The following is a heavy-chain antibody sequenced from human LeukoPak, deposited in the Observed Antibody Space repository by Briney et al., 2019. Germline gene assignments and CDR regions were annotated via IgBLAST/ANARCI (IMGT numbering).Heavy chain of an antibody. CDR1: GFKFENYA. CDR3: GKGNPNQWLPDY. V-gene: IGHV3-43*02. CDR2: ISGDGRCT. Sequence: GGSLRLSCAASGFKFENYAMHWVRQAPGKGLEWVSFISGDGRCTYYADSVKGRLTISRDNSKNSLYLQMNSLKYEDTALYYCGKGNPNQWLPDYWGQGTLVTVSP. J-gene: IGHJ4*02. D-gene: IGHD6-19*01.